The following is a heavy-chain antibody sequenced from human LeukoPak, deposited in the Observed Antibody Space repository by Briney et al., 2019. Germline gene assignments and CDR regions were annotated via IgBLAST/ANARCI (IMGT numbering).Heavy chain of an antibody. D-gene: IGHD2-15*01. Sequence: SETLSLTCTVSGGSVSSGSYYWSWIRQPPGKGLEWVGYIYYSGSTYCNPSLKSRVTISVDTTKNQFSLKLSSVTAADTAVYYCARGGGCSGRSCYSTNFDYWGQGTLVTVSS. CDR3: ARGGGCSGRSCYSTNFDY. CDR1: GGSVSSGSYY. V-gene: IGHV4-30-4*01. CDR2: IYYSGST. J-gene: IGHJ4*02.